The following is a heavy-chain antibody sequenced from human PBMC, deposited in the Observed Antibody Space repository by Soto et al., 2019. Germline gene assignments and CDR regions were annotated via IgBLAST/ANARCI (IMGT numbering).Heavy chain of an antibody. CDR2: IRSKANKYAT. CDR1: GFTFSASA. D-gene: IGHD3-10*01. V-gene: IGHV3-73*01. Sequence: GGSLRLSCAASGFTFSASAIHWVRQAPGKGLEWVGRIRSKANKYATAYVASVQGRFTISRDDSKNTTYLQMNSLKTEDTAVYYCAGVRYGSGNYFDYWGQGTPVTVSS. CDR3: AGVRYGSGNYFDY. J-gene: IGHJ4*02.